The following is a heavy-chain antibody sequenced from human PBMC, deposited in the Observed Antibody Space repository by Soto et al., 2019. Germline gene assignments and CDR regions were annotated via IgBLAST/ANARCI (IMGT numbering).Heavy chain of an antibody. CDR1: GYSFTSYW. Sequence: PGESLKISCKGSGYSFTSYWISWVRQMPGKGLEWMGRIDPSDSYTNYSPSFQGHVTISADKSISTAYLQWSSLKASDTAMYYCARSSSSSYYYYYGMDVWGQGTTVTVSS. CDR2: IDPSDSYT. J-gene: IGHJ6*02. D-gene: IGHD6-13*01. V-gene: IGHV5-10-1*01. CDR3: ARSSSSSYYYYYGMDV.